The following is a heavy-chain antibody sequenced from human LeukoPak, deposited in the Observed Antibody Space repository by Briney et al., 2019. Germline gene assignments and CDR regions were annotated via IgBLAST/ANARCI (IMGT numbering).Heavy chain of an antibody. CDR3: ARVQPHHYDSSGYPPDY. CDR2: ISSSGSTI. J-gene: IGHJ4*02. V-gene: IGHV3-11*01. Sequence: GGSLRLSCAASGFTFSDYYMSWIRQAPGKGLEWVSYISSSGSTIYYADSVKGRFTISRDNAKNSLYLQMNSLRAEDTAVYYCARVQPHHYDSSGYPPDYWGQGTLVTVSS. CDR1: GFTFSDYY. D-gene: IGHD3-22*01.